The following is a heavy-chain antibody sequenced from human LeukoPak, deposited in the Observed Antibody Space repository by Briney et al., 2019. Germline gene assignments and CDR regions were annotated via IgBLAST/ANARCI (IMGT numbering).Heavy chain of an antibody. D-gene: IGHD5-12*01. J-gene: IGHJ4*02. V-gene: IGHV3-21*01. Sequence: GGSLRPSCAASGFIFSDYSMNWVRQAPGKGLEWVSSISSSGSFIYYADSVKGRFTISKDNARNSLYLQMNSLRAEDTAVYYCARGIGGYDLYFDNWGQGALVTVSS. CDR2: ISSSGSFI. CDR1: GFIFSDYS. CDR3: ARGIGGYDLYFDN.